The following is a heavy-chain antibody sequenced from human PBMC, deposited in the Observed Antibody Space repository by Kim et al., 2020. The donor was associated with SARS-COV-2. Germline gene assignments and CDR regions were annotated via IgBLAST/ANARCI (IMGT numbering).Heavy chain of an antibody. D-gene: IGHD4-17*01. Sequence: GGSLRLSCAASGFTFSSYGMHWVRQAPGKGLEWVAVIWYDGSNKYYADSVKGRFTISRDNSKNTLYLQMNSLRAEDTAVYYCARVHAGYGDYYYGMDVWGQVTTVTVSS. J-gene: IGHJ6*02. CDR2: IWYDGSNK. CDR1: GFTFSSYG. V-gene: IGHV3-33*01. CDR3: ARVHAGYGDYYYGMDV.